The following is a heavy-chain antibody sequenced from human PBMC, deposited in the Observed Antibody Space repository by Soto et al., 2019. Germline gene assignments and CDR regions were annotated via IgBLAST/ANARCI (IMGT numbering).Heavy chain of an antibody. V-gene: IGHV4-34*01. D-gene: IGHD6-6*01. CDR2: INHSGST. J-gene: IGHJ6*03. Sequence: SETLSLTCAVYGGSFSGYYWSWIRQPPGKGLEWIGEINHSGSTNYNPSLKSRVTISVDTSKNQFSLKLSSVTAADTAVYYCARGGGVAARQYLCYYYYYMYVWGKGTTVIVSS. CDR1: GGSFSGYY. CDR3: ARGGGVAARQYLCYYYYYMYV.